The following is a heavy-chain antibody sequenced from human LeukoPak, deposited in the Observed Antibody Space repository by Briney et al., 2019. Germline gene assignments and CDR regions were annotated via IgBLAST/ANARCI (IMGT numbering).Heavy chain of an antibody. V-gene: IGHV1-3*01. D-gene: IGHD6-13*01. CDR2: INAGNGNT. CDR3: SRVGAAAGPYYFDY. CDR1: AYTFTNYA. Sequence: GASVTVSCKASAYTFTNYAIHWVRQAPGQRLEWMGWINAGNGNTKYSQKIQGRVSITRDTSASTAYMELSSLRSEDTAVYYCSRVGAAAGPYYFDYWGQGTLVTVSS. J-gene: IGHJ4*02.